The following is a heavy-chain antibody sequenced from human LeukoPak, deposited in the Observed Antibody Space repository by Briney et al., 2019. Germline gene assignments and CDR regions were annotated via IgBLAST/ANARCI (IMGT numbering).Heavy chain of an antibody. J-gene: IGHJ4*02. CDR1: GGTFSSYA. Sequence: GGSVKVSCKASGGTFSSYAISWVRQAPGQGLEGMGGIIPMVGTENYAQKFQGRVTINADESTSTAYMEVSRLRSEDTAVYYCARARSSGWYRGEFDYWGQGTLVTVSS. V-gene: IGHV1-69*13. D-gene: IGHD6-19*01. CDR3: ARARSSGWYRGEFDY. CDR2: IIPMVGTE.